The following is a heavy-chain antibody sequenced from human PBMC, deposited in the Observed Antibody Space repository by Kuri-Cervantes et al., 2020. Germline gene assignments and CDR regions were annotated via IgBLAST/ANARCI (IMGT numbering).Heavy chain of an antibody. CDR3: ARLPYSSGWYPLYYFDY. CDR2: INPSGGST. CDR1: GYTFTSYY. J-gene: IGHJ4*02. V-gene: IGHV1-46*01. D-gene: IGHD6-19*01. Sequence: ASVKVSCKASGYTFTSYYMHWVRQAPGQGLEWMGIINPSGGSTSHAQKFQGRVTMTTDTSTSTAYMELRSLRSDDTAVYYCARLPYSSGWYPLYYFDYWGQGTLVTVSS.